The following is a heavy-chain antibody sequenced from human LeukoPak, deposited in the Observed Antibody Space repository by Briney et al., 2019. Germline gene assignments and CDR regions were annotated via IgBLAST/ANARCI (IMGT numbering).Heavy chain of an antibody. J-gene: IGHJ4*02. CDR2: IYYSGST. CDR3: ARLLYGSGRRNSPFDY. Sequence: PSETLSLTCTVSGGSISSSSYYWGWIRQPPGKGLEWIGSIYYSGSTYYNPSLKSRVTISVDTSKNQFSLKLSSVTAADTAVYYCARLLYGSGRRNSPFDYWGQGTLVTVSS. D-gene: IGHD3-10*01. V-gene: IGHV4-39*07. CDR1: GGSISSSSYY.